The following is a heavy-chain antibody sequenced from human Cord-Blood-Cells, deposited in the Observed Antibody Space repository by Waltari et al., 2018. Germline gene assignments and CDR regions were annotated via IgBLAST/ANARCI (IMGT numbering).Heavy chain of an antibody. CDR1: GFTFSSYG. CDR2: ISYDGSNK. CDR3: AKGADFDY. Sequence: QVQLVESGGGVVQPGRSLRLSCAASGFTFSSYGMHWVRQAPGKGREWVAVISYDGSNKYYADSVKGRFTISRDNSKNTLYLQMNSLRAEDTAVYYCAKGADFDYWGQGTLVTVSS. V-gene: IGHV3-30*18. J-gene: IGHJ4*02.